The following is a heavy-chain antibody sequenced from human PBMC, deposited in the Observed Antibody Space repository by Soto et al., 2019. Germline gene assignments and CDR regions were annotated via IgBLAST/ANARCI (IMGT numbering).Heavy chain of an antibody. V-gene: IGHV1-69*13. CDR1: RVAFSKFI. J-gene: IGHJ6*02. CDR2: IIPIFGTA. D-gene: IGHD6-19*01. Sequence: SVKVSCKASRVAFSKFIVTWVRQAPGLGLEWVGGIIPIFGTANYAQKFQGRVTITADESTSTSHMEVNNLRSEDTAVYYCAKVRYSSPMGYYYGMDVWGQGTTVTVSS. CDR3: AKVRYSSPMGYYYGMDV.